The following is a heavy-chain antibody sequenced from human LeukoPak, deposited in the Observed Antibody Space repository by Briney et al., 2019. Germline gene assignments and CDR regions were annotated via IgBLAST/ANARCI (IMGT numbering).Heavy chain of an antibody. J-gene: IGHJ4*02. Sequence: SETLSLTCTVSGGSISSGGYYWSWIRQHLGKGLEWIGYIYYSGSTYYNPSLKSRVTISVDTSKNQFSLKLSSVTAADTAVYYCASCYYGSGSYYGGWGQGTLVTVSS. CDR2: IYYSGST. CDR3: ASCYYGSGSYYGG. V-gene: IGHV4-31*03. D-gene: IGHD3-10*01. CDR1: GGSISSGGYY.